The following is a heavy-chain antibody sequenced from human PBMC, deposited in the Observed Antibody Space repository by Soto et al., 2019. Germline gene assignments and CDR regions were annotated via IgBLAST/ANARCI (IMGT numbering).Heavy chain of an antibody. V-gene: IGHV3-23*01. CDR1: GFTFSSNA. CDR3: GKGTWGAFDI. Sequence: EVQLLESGGGLVQPGGSLRLSCVASGFTFSSNAMSWVRQATGKGLEWVSHITSGSGGGTDYADSVQGRFTISRDNAKNTLYMQMNSLRGEDTAVYYCGKGTWGAFDIWGHGTLVTVSS. CDR2: ITSGSGGGT. J-gene: IGHJ3*02. D-gene: IGHD7-27*01.